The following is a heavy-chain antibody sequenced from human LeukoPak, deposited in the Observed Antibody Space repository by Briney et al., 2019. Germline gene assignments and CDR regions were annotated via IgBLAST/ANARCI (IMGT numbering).Heavy chain of an antibody. CDR1: GFPFSNYW. Sequence: GGSLRLSCAASGFPFSNYWMHWVRXAPGKXXVWVSRVNSDGSTTNYADSVKGRFTISRDNAENTLYMRMNSLRPEDTAVYYCARGYYSSSRFDSWGQGTLVTVSS. CDR3: ARGYYSSSRFDS. J-gene: IGHJ4*02. V-gene: IGHV3-74*01. CDR2: VNSDGSTT. D-gene: IGHD6-13*01.